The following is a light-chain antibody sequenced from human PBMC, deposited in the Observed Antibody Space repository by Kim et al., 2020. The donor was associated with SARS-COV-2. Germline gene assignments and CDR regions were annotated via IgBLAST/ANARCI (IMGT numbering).Light chain of an antibody. CDR3: QSYDSSLSGWV. CDR1: SSNIGAGYD. Sequence: GVTISCTGSSSNIGAGYDVHWYQQLPGTAPKLLIYGNSNRPSGVPDRFSGSKSGTSASLAITGLQAEDEADYYCQSYDSSLSGWVFGGGTKVTVL. V-gene: IGLV1-40*01. CDR2: GNS. J-gene: IGLJ3*02.